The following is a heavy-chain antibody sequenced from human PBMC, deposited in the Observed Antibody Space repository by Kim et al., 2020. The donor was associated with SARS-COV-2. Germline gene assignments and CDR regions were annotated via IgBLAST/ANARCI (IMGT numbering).Heavy chain of an antibody. D-gene: IGHD3-22*01. Sequence: SETLSLTCAVYGGSFSGYYWSWIRQPPGKGLEWIGEINHSGSTNYNPSLKSRVTISVDTSKNQFSLKLSSVTAADTAVYYCARGLILGYDSSATTPCFDYWGQGTLVTVSS. CDR2: INHSGST. CDR3: ARGLILGYDSSATTPCFDY. CDR1: GGSFSGYY. V-gene: IGHV4-34*01. J-gene: IGHJ4*02.